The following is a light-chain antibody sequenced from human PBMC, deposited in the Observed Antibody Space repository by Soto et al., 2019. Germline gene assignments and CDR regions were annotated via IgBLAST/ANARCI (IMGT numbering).Light chain of an antibody. CDR1: SSNIGSNT. J-gene: IGLJ1*01. CDR3: AAWDDSLNGFDV. Sequence: QSVLTQPPSASGTPGQRVAISCSGSSSNIGSNTVNWYQQFPETAPKLLIYSNNQRPSGVPDLFSGSKSGTSASLAISGLQSEDEADYYCAAWDDSLNGFDVFGTGTKVTVL. CDR2: SNN. V-gene: IGLV1-44*01.